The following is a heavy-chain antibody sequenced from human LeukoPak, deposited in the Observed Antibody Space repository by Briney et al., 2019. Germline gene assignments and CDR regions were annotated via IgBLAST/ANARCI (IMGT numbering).Heavy chain of an antibody. V-gene: IGHV1-2*02. CDR1: GYTFTSYG. D-gene: IGHD5-18*01. CDR2: INPNSGGT. J-gene: IGHJ4*02. Sequence: GASVKVSCKASGYTFTSYGISWVRQAPGQGLEWMGWINPNSGGTNYAQKFQGRVTMARDTSISTAYMELSRLRSDDTAVYYCARPASQARYSYGYGVFFDYWGQGTLVTVSS. CDR3: ARPASQARYSYGYGVFFDY.